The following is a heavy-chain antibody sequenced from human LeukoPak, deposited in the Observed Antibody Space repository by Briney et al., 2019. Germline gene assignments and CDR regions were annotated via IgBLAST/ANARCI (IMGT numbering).Heavy chain of an antibody. Sequence: PSETLSLTCTVSGGSISSSSYYWGWIRQPPGKGLEWIGSIYYSGSTYYNPSLKSRVTISVDTSKNQFSLKLSSVTAADTAVYYCARQRYSSSWTNYYYYYMDVWGKGTTVTISS. CDR2: IYYSGST. D-gene: IGHD6-13*01. V-gene: IGHV4-39*01. CDR3: ARQRYSSSWTNYYYYYMDV. J-gene: IGHJ6*03. CDR1: GGSISSSSYY.